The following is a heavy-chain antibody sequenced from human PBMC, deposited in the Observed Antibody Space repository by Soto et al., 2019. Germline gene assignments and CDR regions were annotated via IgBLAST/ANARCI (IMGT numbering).Heavy chain of an antibody. J-gene: IGHJ4*02. Sequence: SETLSLTCTASGGSISNYYWSWIRQPPGKGLEYIGYIYYSGSTNYNPSLKSRVTISVDTSKNQFSLNLSSLTAADTAVYYCAGCSVVPRPGDDYWGQGTLVPVSS. CDR2: IYYSGST. D-gene: IGHD2-21*01. CDR3: AGCSVVPRPGDDY. CDR1: GGSISNYY. V-gene: IGHV4-59*08.